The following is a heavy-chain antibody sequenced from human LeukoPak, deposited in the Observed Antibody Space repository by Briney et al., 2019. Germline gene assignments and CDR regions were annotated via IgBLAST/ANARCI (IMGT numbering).Heavy chain of an antibody. J-gene: IGHJ4*02. V-gene: IGHV3-23*01. D-gene: IGHD1-26*01. CDR2: ITSGGRT. CDR3: ARSIPPDF. Sequence: PGGSLRLSCVPSGFTFTTYAMNWVRQAPGKGLEWVSGITSGGRTYYADSVKGRFTISRDGSKNTLYLQMTSLRADDTALYYCARSIPPDFWGQGTLVTVSS. CDR1: GFTFTTYA.